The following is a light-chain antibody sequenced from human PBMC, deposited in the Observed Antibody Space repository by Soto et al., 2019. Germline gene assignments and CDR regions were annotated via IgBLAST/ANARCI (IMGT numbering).Light chain of an antibody. Sequence: DIVLTKSPGTLSLSPGERATLSCRASQTIGSNYLAWYQQKPGQAPRLLMYGASSRATGIPDRFSGSGSGTDLTLTISRLEPEDFAVYYCQQYGGSPLYTFGQGTKLEIK. CDR3: QQYGGSPLYT. CDR2: GAS. V-gene: IGKV3-20*01. CDR1: QTIGSNY. J-gene: IGKJ2*01.